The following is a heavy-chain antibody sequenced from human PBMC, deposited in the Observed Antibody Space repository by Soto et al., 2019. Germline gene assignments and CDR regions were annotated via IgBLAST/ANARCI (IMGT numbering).Heavy chain of an antibody. CDR3: AVTAGFGAYLQQ. Sequence: QITLKESGLTLVKPTQTLTLTCTFSGVSLSTSGVGVGWIRQPPGKALEWLAVIYWDDVKWYTPSLKSRVTLTKDTSKNHVVLTMPNMDPVDTATYYCAVTAGFGAYLQQWGQGSLVTVSS. CDR1: GVSLSTSGVG. CDR2: IYWDDVK. J-gene: IGHJ1*01. D-gene: IGHD3-10*01. V-gene: IGHV2-5*02.